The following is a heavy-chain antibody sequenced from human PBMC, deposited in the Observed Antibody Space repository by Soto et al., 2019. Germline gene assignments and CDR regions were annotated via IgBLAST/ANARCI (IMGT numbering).Heavy chain of an antibody. CDR1: GYTFTSYY. V-gene: IGHV1-46*01. Sequence: ASVKVSCKASGYTFTSYYMHWVRQAPGQGLEWMGIINPSGGSTSYAQKFQGRVTMTRDTSTSTVYMELSSLRSEDTAVYYCARDSFAVPAAISLGGLEYYGMDVWGQGTTVTVSS. J-gene: IGHJ6*02. CDR3: ARDSFAVPAAISLGGLEYYGMDV. CDR2: INPSGGST. D-gene: IGHD2-2*01.